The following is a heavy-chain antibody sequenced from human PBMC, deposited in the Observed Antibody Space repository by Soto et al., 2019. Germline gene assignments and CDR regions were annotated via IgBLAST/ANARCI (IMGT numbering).Heavy chain of an antibody. D-gene: IGHD5-12*01. V-gene: IGHV3-21*01. CDR3: ARGDSGYGPVPYYYYGMDV. CDR2: ISSSSSYI. Sequence: PGGSLRLSCAASGFTFSSYSMNWVRQAPGKGLEWVSSISSSSSYIYYADSVKGRFTISRDNAKNSLYLQMNSLRAEDTAVYYCARGDSGYGPVPYYYYGMDVWGQGTTVTVSS. J-gene: IGHJ6*02. CDR1: GFTFSSYS.